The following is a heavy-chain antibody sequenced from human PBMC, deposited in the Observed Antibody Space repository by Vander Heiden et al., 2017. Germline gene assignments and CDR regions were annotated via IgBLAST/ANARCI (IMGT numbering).Heavy chain of an antibody. CDR1: GFSFTGYW. D-gene: IGHD3-22*01. CDR3: ARASIYYYDAFDM. CDR2: IKQDGSEK. Sequence: EVQLVESGGGLVQPGGSVRLSCAASGFSFTGYWRSWVRQAPGKGLEWVANIKQDGSEKYYVDSVKGRFTISRDNAKNSLYLHMNSLRAEDTAVYYCARASIYYYDAFDMWGQGTMVTVSS. V-gene: IGHV3-7*01. J-gene: IGHJ3*02.